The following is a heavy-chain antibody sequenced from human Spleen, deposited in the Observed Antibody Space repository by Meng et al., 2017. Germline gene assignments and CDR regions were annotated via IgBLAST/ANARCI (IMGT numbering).Heavy chain of an antibody. CDR2: IKQDGTEK. CDR3: ARGRGTYSNRFDP. Sequence: GESLKISCAASRFSFNTYWMSWVRQAPGKGLEWVANIKQDGTEKFYVDSVKGRFTISRDNAKNSLYLQMNSLRAEDTAVYYCARGRGTYSNRFDPWGQGTLVTVSS. V-gene: IGHV3-7*01. J-gene: IGHJ5*02. CDR1: RFSFNTYW. D-gene: IGHD1-26*01.